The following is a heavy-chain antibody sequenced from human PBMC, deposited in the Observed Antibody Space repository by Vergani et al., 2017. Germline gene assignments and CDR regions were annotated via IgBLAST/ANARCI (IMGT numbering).Heavy chain of an antibody. Sequence: QVQLVQSGAEVKKPGASVKVSCKASGYTFTGYYMHWVRQAPGQGLEWMGWINPNRGGTNYAQKFQGRVTMTRDTSISTAYMEMSRLRSDDTAVYYCARSIMITFWGVIVIRHDAFDIWGQGTMVTVSS. D-gene: IGHD3-16*02. J-gene: IGHJ3*02. V-gene: IGHV1-2*02. CDR3: ARSIMITFWGVIVIRHDAFDI. CDR1: GYTFTGYY. CDR2: INPNRGGT.